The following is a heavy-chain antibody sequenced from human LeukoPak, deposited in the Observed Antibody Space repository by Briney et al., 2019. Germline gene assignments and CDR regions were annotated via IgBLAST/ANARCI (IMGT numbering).Heavy chain of an antibody. J-gene: IGHJ5*02. V-gene: IGHV4-34*01. CDR3: ARGYYYGSISFDP. Sequence: SETLSLTCAVYGGSFSGYYWSWIRQPPGKGLEWIGEINHSGSTNYNPSLKSRVTISVDTSKNQFSLKLSSVTAADTAVYYCARGYYYGSISFDPWGQGTLVTVSS. D-gene: IGHD3-10*01. CDR1: GGSFSGYY. CDR2: INHSGST.